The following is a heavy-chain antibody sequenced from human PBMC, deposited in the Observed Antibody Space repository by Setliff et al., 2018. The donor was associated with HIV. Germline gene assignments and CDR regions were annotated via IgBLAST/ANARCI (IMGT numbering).Heavy chain of an antibody. CDR2: IYYSVTT. D-gene: IGHD4-4*01. V-gene: IGHV4-39*02. CDR1: GDSIRNSRDY. J-gene: IGHJ3*01. Sequence: PSETLSLTCSVSGDSIRNSRDYWGWIRQPPGKGLEWIGNIYYSVTTYYSPSLGSRVTISVDRSRNHFSLRLSAVTAADTAVYYCARELDNSDNSDPFDVWGQGTMVTVSS. CDR3: ARELDNSDNSDPFDV.